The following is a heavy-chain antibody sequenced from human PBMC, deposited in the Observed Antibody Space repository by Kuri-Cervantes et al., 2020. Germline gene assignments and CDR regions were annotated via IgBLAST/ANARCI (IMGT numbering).Heavy chain of an antibody. V-gene: IGHV4-39*07. CDR3: ARGTRWLQEDYFDY. CDR1: GGSISSSSYY. Sequence: SETLSLTCTVSGGSISSSSYYWGWIRQPPGKGLEWIGSIYYSGSTNYNPSLKSRVTISVDTSKNQFSLKLSSVTAADTAVYYCARGTRWLQEDYFDYWGQGTLVTVSS. CDR2: IYYSGST. D-gene: IGHD5-24*01. J-gene: IGHJ4*02.